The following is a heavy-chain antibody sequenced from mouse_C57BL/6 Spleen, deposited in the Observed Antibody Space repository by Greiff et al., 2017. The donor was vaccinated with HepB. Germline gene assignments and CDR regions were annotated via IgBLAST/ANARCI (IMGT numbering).Heavy chain of an antibody. Sequence: VQLQQPGAELVKPGASVKLSCKASGYTFTSYWMHWVKQRPGQGLEWIGMIHPNSGSTNYNEKFKSKATLTVDKSSSTAYMQLSSLTSEDSAVYYCALTTVVAHYYAMDYWGQGTSVTVSS. CDR2: IHPNSGST. J-gene: IGHJ4*01. CDR3: ALTTVVAHYYAMDY. D-gene: IGHD1-1*01. CDR1: GYTFTSYW. V-gene: IGHV1-64*01.